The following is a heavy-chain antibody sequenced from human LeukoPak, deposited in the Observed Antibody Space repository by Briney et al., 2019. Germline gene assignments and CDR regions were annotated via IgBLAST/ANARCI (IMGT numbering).Heavy chain of an antibody. CDR3: ASNTGTVFDY. Sequence: TASETLSLTCAVYGGSFSDYYWSWIRQSPGKGLEWIGEINHTGSTKYNPSLKSRVTISLEMSKHQFSLNLTSVTAADTAVYYCASNTGTVFDYWGQGALVTVSS. CDR1: GGSFSDYY. V-gene: IGHV4-34*01. CDR2: INHTGST. J-gene: IGHJ4*02. D-gene: IGHD7-27*01.